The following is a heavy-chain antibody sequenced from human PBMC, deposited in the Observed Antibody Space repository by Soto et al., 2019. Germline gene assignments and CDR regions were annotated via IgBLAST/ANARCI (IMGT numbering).Heavy chain of an antibody. J-gene: IGHJ4*02. V-gene: IGHV3-11*01. CDR1: GFTFSDYY. CDR2: IDSSGSII. CDR3: ARDLGYYDSSGYFDY. Sequence: GGSLRLSCSASGFTFSDYYMSWIRQAPGKGLEWISYIDSSGSIIYYADSVKGRFTISRDNAKNSLYLQMNSLRAEDTAVYYCARDLGYYDSSGYFDYWGQGTLVTVSS. D-gene: IGHD3-22*01.